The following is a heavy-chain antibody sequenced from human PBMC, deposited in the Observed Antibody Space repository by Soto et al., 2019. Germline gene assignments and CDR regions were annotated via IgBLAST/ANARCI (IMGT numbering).Heavy chain of an antibody. J-gene: IGHJ6*02. CDR1: GDSVSSNSAA. CDR2: TYFRSKWYN. V-gene: IGHV6-1*01. CDR3: ARAKEYSSSSGMDV. Sequence: QVQLQQSGPGLVKPSQTLSLTCAISGDSVSSNSAAWNWIRQSPSRGLEWLGRTYFRSKWYNDYAVSVKSRLPINPDTSKKQFSLQLNSVTPEDTAVYYCARAKEYSSSSGMDVWGQGTTVTVSS. D-gene: IGHD6-6*01.